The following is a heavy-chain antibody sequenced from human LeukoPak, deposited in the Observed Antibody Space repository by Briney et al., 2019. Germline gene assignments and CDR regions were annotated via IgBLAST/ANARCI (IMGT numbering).Heavy chain of an antibody. Sequence: ASVKVSCKASGYTFTGYYMHWVRQAPGQGLEWMGWINPNSGGTNYAQKFQGRVTMTRDTSISTAYMELSRLRSDDTAVYYCARGPNPWWCSGGSCYSIGYWGQGTLVTVSS. CDR2: INPNSGGT. CDR3: ARGPNPWWCSGGSCYSIGY. D-gene: IGHD2-15*01. J-gene: IGHJ4*02. CDR1: GYTFTGYY. V-gene: IGHV1-2*02.